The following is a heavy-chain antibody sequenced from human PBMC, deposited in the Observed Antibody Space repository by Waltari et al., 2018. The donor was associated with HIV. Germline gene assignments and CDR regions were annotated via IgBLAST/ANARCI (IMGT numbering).Heavy chain of an antibody. CDR1: GFSFTSFG. CDR2: IWSHGRNQ. J-gene: IGHJ4*02. D-gene: IGHD6-19*01. CDR3: ARVSYSSGWFEDY. Sequence: QVQLVESGGGVVQPGRSLRLSCAASGFSFTSFGMHWVPQAPGKGLEWVAVIWSHGRNQYYADSVKGRFTISRDNSKNTLFLQMNSLRVGDTAVYYCARVSYSSGWFEDYWGQGTLVTVSS. V-gene: IGHV3-33*01.